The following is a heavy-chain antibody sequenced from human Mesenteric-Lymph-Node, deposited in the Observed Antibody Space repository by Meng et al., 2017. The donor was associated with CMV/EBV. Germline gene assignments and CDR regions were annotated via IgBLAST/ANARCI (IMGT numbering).Heavy chain of an antibody. CDR2: FYYIGST. CDR3: ARLSSAYDFWSGSQLYYFDC. Sequence: GCIRPSPGKGLEWIGKFYYIGSTSYHPSLTSRVTISVDPAKNQFSLRLSSVTAADTAVYYCARLSSAYDFWSGSQLYYFDCWGQGALVTVSS. V-gene: IGHV4-39*01. D-gene: IGHD3-3*01. J-gene: IGHJ4*02.